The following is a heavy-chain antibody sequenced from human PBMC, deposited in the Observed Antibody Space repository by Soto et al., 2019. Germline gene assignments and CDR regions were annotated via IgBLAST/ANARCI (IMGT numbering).Heavy chain of an antibody. V-gene: IGHV1-18*01. CDR3: ARDAPTEDY. Sequence: QVQLVQSGTEVKKPGASVKVSCKASGYTFTIYGISWVRQTPGQELEWMGWIRAYNGNTNYAQKLQGRVTMTPDTSTSTAYMELRSRRSDATAVYYWARDAPTEDYWGQGTLVTVSS. CDR2: IRAYNGNT. J-gene: IGHJ4*02. CDR1: GYTFTIYG.